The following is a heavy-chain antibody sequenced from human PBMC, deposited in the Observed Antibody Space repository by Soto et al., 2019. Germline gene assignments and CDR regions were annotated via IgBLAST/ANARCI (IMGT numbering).Heavy chain of an antibody. CDR1: GGSISSGGYY. D-gene: IGHD3-10*01. CDR3: ARDRNYYGSGSYYNGGEFLDYYYGMDV. CDR2: IYYSGST. Sequence: SETLSLTCTVSGGSISSGGYYWSWIRQHPGKGLEWIGYIYYSGSTYYNPSLKSRVTISVDTSKNQFSLKLSSVTAADTAVYYCARDRNYYGSGSYYNGGEFLDYYYGMDVWGQGTTVTVSS. J-gene: IGHJ6*02. V-gene: IGHV4-31*03.